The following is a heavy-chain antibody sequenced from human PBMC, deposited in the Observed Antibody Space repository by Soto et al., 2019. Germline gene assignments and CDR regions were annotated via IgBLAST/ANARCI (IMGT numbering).Heavy chain of an antibody. D-gene: IGHD4-17*01. CDR1: GFTFSGSA. V-gene: IGHV3-73*01. J-gene: IGHJ4*02. CDR3: TRRNDYGDYGGDY. CDR2: IRSKANSYAT. Sequence: GGSLRLSCAASGFTFSGSAMHWVRQASGKGLEWVGRIRSKANSYATAYAASVKGRFTISRDDSKNTAYLQMNSLKTEDTAVYYCTRRNDYGDYGGDYWGQGTLVTVSS.